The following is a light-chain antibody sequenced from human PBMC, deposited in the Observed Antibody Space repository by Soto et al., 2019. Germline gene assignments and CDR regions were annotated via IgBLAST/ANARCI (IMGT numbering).Light chain of an antibody. CDR3: QPSGA. CDR1: QSISGY. Sequence: DIQMTQSPSTLSASVGDRVTITCRVSQSISGYLAWIQQKPGKAPKLLIQEASKLESGVPERFSGIGSGTEFTLTISRLQPDYFATYFCQPSGAFGQGTKLEVK. J-gene: IGKJ1*01. CDR2: EAS. V-gene: IGKV1-5*03.